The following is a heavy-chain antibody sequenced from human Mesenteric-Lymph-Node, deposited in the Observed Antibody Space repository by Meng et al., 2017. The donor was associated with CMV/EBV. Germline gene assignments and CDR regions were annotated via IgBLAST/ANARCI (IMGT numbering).Heavy chain of an antibody. V-gene: IGHV2-5*02. CDR3: AHATSSWSAFDY. CDR2: LYWDDDK. CDR1: GCSLSTREVV. J-gene: IGHJ4*02. Sequence: CPFSGCSLSTREVVVAWIRQTPGEALEWLAVLYWDDDKRYSPFLKSRLTITKDTSNTQVFLTMPNMDPMDTGTYYCAHATSSWSAFDYWGQGTLVTVSS. D-gene: IGHD6-13*01.